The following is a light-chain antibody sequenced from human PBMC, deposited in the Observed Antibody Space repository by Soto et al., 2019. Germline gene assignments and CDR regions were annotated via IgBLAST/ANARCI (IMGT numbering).Light chain of an antibody. V-gene: IGLV1-40*01. CDR1: SSNIGAGHA. CDR2: GDT. J-gene: IGLJ3*02. Sequence: QSVLPQPPSVSGAPWQRVTISCTGSSSNIGAGHAVHWYRQFPGTPPKLLIYGDTHRPSGVPDRFSGSKSGTSASLAITGLQAEDEADYYCQSYDTGLRGWLFGGGTKLTVL. CDR3: QSYDTGLRGWL.